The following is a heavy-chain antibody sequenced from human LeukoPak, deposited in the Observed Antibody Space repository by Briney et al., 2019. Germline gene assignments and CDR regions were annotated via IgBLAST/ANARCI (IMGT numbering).Heavy chain of an antibody. D-gene: IGHD3-22*01. CDR2: IYTSGST. CDR1: GGSISSYY. Sequence: SETLSLTCTVSGGSISSYYWRWIRQPAGKGLEWIGRIYTSGSTNYNPSLKSRVTMSVDTSKNQFSLKLSSVTAADTAVYYCAGSQITMIVVVTNAHFDYWGQGTLVTVSS. J-gene: IGHJ4*02. CDR3: AGSQITMIVVVTNAHFDY. V-gene: IGHV4-4*07.